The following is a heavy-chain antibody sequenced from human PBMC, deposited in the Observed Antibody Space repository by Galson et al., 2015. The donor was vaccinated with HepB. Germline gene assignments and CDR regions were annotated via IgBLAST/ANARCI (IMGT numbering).Heavy chain of an antibody. CDR2: IGNSGNTI. CDR1: GFIFSDYY. D-gene: IGHD5-12*01. CDR3: AREGWLRAGYFDD. Sequence: SLRLSCAASGFIFSDYYMSWIRQAPGKGLEWIPYIGNSGNTIYYADSVKGRFTISRDNARNSLYLQMKSLRADDTAVYYCAREGWLRAGYFDDWGQGTRVTVSS. J-gene: IGHJ4*02. V-gene: IGHV3-11*01.